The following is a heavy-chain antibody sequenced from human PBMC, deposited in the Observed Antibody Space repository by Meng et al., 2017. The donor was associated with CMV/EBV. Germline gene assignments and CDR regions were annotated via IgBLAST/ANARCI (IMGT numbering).Heavy chain of an antibody. Sequence: GSLRLSCTVSGGSVSSGSYYWSWIRQPPGKGMEWIGYIYYSGSTNYNPSLKSRVTISVDTSKNQFSLKLSSVTAADTAVYYCARGRDLDFWSGYYKGAFDPWGQGTLVTVSS. V-gene: IGHV4-61*01. CDR1: GGSVSSGSYY. J-gene: IGHJ5*02. CDR2: IYYSGST. D-gene: IGHD3-3*01. CDR3: ARGRDLDFWSGYYKGAFDP.